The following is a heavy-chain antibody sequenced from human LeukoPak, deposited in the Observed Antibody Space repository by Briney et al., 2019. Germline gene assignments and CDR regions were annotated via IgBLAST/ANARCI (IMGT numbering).Heavy chain of an antibody. CDR3: AREDVGALD. CDR2: ISSSGSTI. CDR1: GFTFSSYE. D-gene: IGHD1-26*01. Sequence: GGSLRLSCAASGFTFSSYEMNWVRQAPGKGLEWVSYISSSGSTIYYADSVKGRFAISRDNAKNSLYLQMNSLRAEDTAVYYCAREDVGALDWGQGTLVTVSS. J-gene: IGHJ4*02. V-gene: IGHV3-48*03.